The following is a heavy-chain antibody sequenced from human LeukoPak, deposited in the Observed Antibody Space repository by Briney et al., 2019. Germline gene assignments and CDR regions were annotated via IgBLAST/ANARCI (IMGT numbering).Heavy chain of an antibody. Sequence: SETLSLTCAVYGGSFSGYYWSWIRQPPGKGLEWIGEINHSGSTNYNPSLKSRVTISVDTSKNQFSLKLSSVTAADTAVYYCARGSSGWHPLDYWGQGTLVTVSS. V-gene: IGHV4-34*01. CDR1: GGSFSGYY. CDR2: INHSGST. D-gene: IGHD6-19*01. CDR3: ARGSSGWHPLDY. J-gene: IGHJ4*02.